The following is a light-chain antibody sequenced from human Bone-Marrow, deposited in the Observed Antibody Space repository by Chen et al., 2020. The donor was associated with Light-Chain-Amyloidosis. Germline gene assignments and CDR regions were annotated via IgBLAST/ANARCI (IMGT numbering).Light chain of an antibody. V-gene: IGKV3-20*01. Sequence: EIVLTQSPGTLSLSPEDRATLSCRASQRVHNNYVAWYQQRPDQPPTLLIFHTSTRAADIPDRFSGSGSGTDFALTISSLEPEDFAVYFCQQYGTSPLTFGGGSKVEIK. CDR2: HTS. CDR1: QRVHNNY. CDR3: QQYGTSPLT. J-gene: IGKJ4*01.